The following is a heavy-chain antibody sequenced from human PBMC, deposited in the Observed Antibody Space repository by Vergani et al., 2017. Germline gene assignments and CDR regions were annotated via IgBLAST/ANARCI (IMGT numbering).Heavy chain of an antibody. J-gene: IGHJ4*02. V-gene: IGHV3-7*01. D-gene: IGHD4-17*01. Sequence: EVQLVESGGGLVQPGGSLRLSCVASGFDFSDYYMSWIRQAPGKGLEWVANIKKQDGNDRYYVGSVKGRFTISRDNARKSLYLQMSSLRAEDTAVYYCARASATYGADYWGQGPLVTVSS. CDR1: GFDFSDYY. CDR3: ARASATYGADY. CDR2: IKKQDGNDR.